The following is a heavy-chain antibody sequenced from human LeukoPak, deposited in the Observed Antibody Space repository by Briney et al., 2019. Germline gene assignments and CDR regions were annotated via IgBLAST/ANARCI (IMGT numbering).Heavy chain of an antibody. CDR1: GFTFSSYG. V-gene: IGHV3-23*01. Sequence: GSLRLSCAASGFTFSSYGMSWVRQAPGKGLEWVSAISGSGGSTYYADSVKGRFTISRDNSKNTLYLQMNSLRAEDTVVYYCAKTFNYYGSGSHTNFDYWGQGTLVTVSS. CDR2: ISGSGGST. CDR3: AKTFNYYGSGSHTNFDY. D-gene: IGHD3-10*01. J-gene: IGHJ4*02.